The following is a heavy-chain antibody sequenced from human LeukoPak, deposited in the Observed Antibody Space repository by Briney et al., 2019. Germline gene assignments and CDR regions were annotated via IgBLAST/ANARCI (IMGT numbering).Heavy chain of an antibody. CDR3: ARSGRGAYYYFDL. J-gene: IGHJ4*02. CDR2: ISGSNGNT. V-gene: IGHV1-18*01. D-gene: IGHD1-26*01. Sequence: ASVKVSCKASGYTFTSYGISWVRQAPGQGLEWMGWISGSNGNTNYAQKFQGRVSMTADTSTSTAYMELRSLRSDDTAVYYCARSGRGAYYYFDLWGQGTLVTVSS. CDR1: GYTFTSYG.